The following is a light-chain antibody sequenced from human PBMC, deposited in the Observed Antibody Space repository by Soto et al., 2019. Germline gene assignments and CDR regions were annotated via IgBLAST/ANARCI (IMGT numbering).Light chain of an antibody. J-gene: IGLJ1*01. Sequence: QSVLTQPPWVSSAPGPKITISCSGSSSNIGGNSVSWYQQLPGTAPKLLIYDDNKRPSGIPDRFSGSKSGTSATLGITGFQTGDEADYYCGSWDSSLSAYVFGTGTKVTVL. CDR3: GSWDSSLSAYV. V-gene: IGLV1-51*01. CDR1: SSNIGGNS. CDR2: DDN.